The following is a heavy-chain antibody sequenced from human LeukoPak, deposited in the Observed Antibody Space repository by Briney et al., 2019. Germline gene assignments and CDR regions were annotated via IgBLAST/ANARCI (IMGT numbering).Heavy chain of an antibody. V-gene: IGHV5-51*01. CDR1: GYSFTSYW. CDR2: IYPGDSDT. CDR3: ARCDSSGYYYYYGMDV. D-gene: IGHD3-22*01. J-gene: IGHJ6*02. Sequence: GESLKISCKGSGYSFTSYWIGWVRQMPGKGLEWMGIIYPGDSDTRYSPSFQGQVTISADKSISTAYLQWSSLKASDTAMYYCARCDSSGYYYYYGMDVWGQGTTVTVSS.